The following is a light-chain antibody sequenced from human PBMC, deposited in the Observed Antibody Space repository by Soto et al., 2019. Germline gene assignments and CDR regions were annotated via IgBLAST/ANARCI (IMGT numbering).Light chain of an antibody. Sequence: DIQMTQSPSSLSASVGDRVTIAFQASQDISNYLNWYQQKPGKAPKLLIYDASNLETGVPSRFSGSGSGTDFTLTISSLQPEDFATYYCQQSYNSPPITFGQGTRLEIK. CDR1: QDISNY. V-gene: IGKV1-33*01. CDR3: QQSYNSPPIT. J-gene: IGKJ5*01. CDR2: DAS.